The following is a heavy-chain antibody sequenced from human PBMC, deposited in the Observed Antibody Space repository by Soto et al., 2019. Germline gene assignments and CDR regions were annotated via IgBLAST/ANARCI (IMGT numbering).Heavy chain of an antibody. V-gene: IGHV3-49*03. D-gene: IGHD3-22*01. J-gene: IGHJ4*02. CDR2: IRSKAYGGTT. CDR1: GFTFGDYA. CDR3: TRARFTMIVVVITEPSDY. Sequence: GGSLRLSCTASGFTFGDYAMSWFRQAPGKGLEWVGFIRSKAYGGTTEYAASVKGRFTISRDDSKSIAYLQMNSLKTEDTAVYYCTRARFTMIVVVITEPSDYWGQGTLVTVSS.